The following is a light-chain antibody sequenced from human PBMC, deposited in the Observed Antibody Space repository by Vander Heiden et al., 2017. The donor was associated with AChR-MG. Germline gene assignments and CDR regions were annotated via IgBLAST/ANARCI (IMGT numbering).Light chain of an antibody. Sequence: DIQMTQSPSSLSASVGDRVTITCRASQSIGIYLSWYQQKPGKAPKLLIYAASSLQSGVPSRFSGSGSGTDFTLTISRLQPEDFATYYCQQRDSTPRTFGQGTKVEIK. CDR3: QQRDSTPRT. CDR1: QSIGIY. CDR2: AAS. V-gene: IGKV1-39*01. J-gene: IGKJ1*01.